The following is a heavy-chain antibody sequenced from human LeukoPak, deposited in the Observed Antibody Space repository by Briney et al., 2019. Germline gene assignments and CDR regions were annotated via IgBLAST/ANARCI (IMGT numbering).Heavy chain of an antibody. J-gene: IGHJ4*02. Sequence: GGSLRLSCAASGFTVSDNYMSWVRQAPGKGLEWVSVIYSGGSTNYADSVKGRFTISRDNSKNTVFLQMNSLRAEDTAVYYCARNLAGTLDQWGQGTLVTVSS. V-gene: IGHV3-66*01. CDR1: GFTVSDNY. D-gene: IGHD6-19*01. CDR2: IYSGGST. CDR3: ARNLAGTLDQ.